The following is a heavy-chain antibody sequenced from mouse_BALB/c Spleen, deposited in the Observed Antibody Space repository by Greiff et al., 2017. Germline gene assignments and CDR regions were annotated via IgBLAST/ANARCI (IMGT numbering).Heavy chain of an antibody. CDR1: GYTFTSYW. CDR3: ASELGAWFAY. CDR2: IYPGDGDT. D-gene: IGHD4-1*01. V-gene: IGHV1-87*01. Sequence: QVQLQQSGAELARPGASVKLSCKASGYTFTSYWMQWVKQRPGQGLEWIGAIYPGDGDTRYTQKFKGKATLTADKSSSTAYMQLSSLASEDSAVYYCASELGAWFAYWGQGTLVTVSA. J-gene: IGHJ3*01.